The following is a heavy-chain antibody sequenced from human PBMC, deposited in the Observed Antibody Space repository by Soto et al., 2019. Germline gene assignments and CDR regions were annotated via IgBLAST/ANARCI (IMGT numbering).Heavy chain of an antibody. Sequence: QVQLQESGPGLVKPSQTLSLTCTVSGGSISSGGYYWSWIRQHPGKGLEWIGYIYYSGSTYYNPSLKRRVHISVDTSKNQCYLKRSSVTAADTAVYYCAREGEFDYGDYFPAFDILGQGTMGPVSS. D-gene: IGHD4-17*01. J-gene: IGHJ3*02. V-gene: IGHV4-31*03. CDR1: GGSISSGGYY. CDR2: IYYSGST. CDR3: AREGEFDYGDYFPAFDI.